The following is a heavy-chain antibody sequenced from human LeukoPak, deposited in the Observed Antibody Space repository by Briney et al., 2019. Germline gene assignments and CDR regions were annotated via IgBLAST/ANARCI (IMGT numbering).Heavy chain of an antibody. D-gene: IGHD3-10*01. CDR2: IWYDGSNK. Sequence: GGSLRLSCAASGFTFSSYGMHWVRQAPGKGLEWVAVIWYDGSNKYYADSVKGRFTISRDNSKNTLYLQINSLRAEDTAVYYCASGFGELLYTNFDYWGQGTLVTVSS. J-gene: IGHJ4*02. CDR1: GFTFSSYG. CDR3: ASGFGELLYTNFDY. V-gene: IGHV3-33*01.